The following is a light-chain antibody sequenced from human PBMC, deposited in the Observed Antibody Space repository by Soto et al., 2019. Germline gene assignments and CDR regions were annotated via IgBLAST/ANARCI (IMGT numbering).Light chain of an antibody. Sequence: EIVMTQSPATLSVSPGERATLSCRASQSISTELAWYQQKPGQPPRLLIYSASTRATGVPARFTGSGSGSEFTLTISGLQSEDFAVYYCQQGHNWPLTFGQGTRLXI. V-gene: IGKV3-15*01. J-gene: IGKJ2*01. CDR3: QQGHNWPLT. CDR1: QSISTE. CDR2: SAS.